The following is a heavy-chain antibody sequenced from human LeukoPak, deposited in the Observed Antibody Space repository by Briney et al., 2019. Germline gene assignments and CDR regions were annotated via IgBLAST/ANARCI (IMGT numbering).Heavy chain of an antibody. CDR2: IYYSGST. CDR3: ARQGYYDSSGYSQIDY. J-gene: IGHJ4*02. CDR1: GGSISSSSYY. V-gene: IGHV4-39*01. Sequence: SETLSLTCTVSGGSISSSSYYWGWIRQPPGKGLEWIGSIYYSGSTYYNPSLKSRVTISVDTSKNQFSLKLSSVTAADTAMYYCARQGYYDSSGYSQIDYWGQGTLVTVSS. D-gene: IGHD3-22*01.